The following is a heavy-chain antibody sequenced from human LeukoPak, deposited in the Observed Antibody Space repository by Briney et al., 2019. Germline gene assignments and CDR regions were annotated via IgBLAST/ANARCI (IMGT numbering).Heavy chain of an antibody. V-gene: IGHV1-69*05. Sequence: SVKVSCKASGGTFSSYAISWVQQAPGQGLEWMGRIIPIFGTANYAQKFQGRVTITTDESTSTAYMELSSLRSEDTAVYYCARGFVDTAMVTDYWGQGTLVTVSS. D-gene: IGHD5-18*01. CDR2: IIPIFGTA. J-gene: IGHJ4*02. CDR3: ARGFVDTAMVTDY. CDR1: GGTFSSYA.